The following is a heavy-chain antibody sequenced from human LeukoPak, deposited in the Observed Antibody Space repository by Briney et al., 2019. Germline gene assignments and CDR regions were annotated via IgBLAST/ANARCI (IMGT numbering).Heavy chain of an antibody. CDR1: GYTFTSYY. CDR3: ARDLGPQYSSSSERDWWFDP. D-gene: IGHD6-6*01. J-gene: IGHJ5*02. Sequence: ASVKVSCKASGYTFTSYYMHWVRQAPGQGLEWMGIINPSGGSTSYAQKFQGRVTMTRDMSTSTVYMELSSLRSEDTAVYYCARDLGPQYSSSSERDWWFDPWGQGTLVTVSS. V-gene: IGHV1-46*01. CDR2: INPSGGST.